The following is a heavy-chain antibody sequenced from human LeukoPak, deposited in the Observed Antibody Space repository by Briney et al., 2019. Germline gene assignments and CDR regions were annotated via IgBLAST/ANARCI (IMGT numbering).Heavy chain of an antibody. CDR2: INPNSGAT. J-gene: IGHJ4*02. V-gene: IGHV1-2*02. Sequence: ASVKVSCKASGYIFSGYYMHWVRQAPGQGLEWMAWINPNSGATNYAQKFQGRVTMTRDRTISTVYMELSSLGSDDTAVYYCARGIYSYSTPFDYWGQGTLSPSPQ. CDR3: ARGIYSYSTPFDY. D-gene: IGHD2/OR15-2a*01. CDR1: GYIFSGYY.